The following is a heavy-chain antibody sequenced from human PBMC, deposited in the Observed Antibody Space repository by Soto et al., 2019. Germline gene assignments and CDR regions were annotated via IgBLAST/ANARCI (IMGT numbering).Heavy chain of an antibody. V-gene: IGHV3-23*01. Sequence: EVQLLESGGGLVQPGGSLRLSCAASEFTFSNYAVTWVRQPPGKGLEWVSGITGSGGTIEYAASVKGRFTISRDNSKNTVDLQMNSLRAEDTAMYYCAKDAVPGDGLWLVADWGQGTLVTVS. CDR2: ITGSGGTI. D-gene: IGHD2-21*02. CDR3: AKDAVPGDGLWLVAD. CDR1: EFTFSNYA. J-gene: IGHJ4*02.